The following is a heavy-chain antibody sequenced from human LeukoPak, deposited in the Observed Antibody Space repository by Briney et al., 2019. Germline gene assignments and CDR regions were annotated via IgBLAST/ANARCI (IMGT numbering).Heavy chain of an antibody. D-gene: IGHD6-19*01. CDR1: GFTFSSYG. Sequence: GGSLRLSCAASGFTFSSYGMHWVRQAPGKGLEWVAVIWYDGSNKYYADSVKGRFTISRDNSKNTLYLQMNSLRAEDTAVYYCARGAVAGPTGYYYGMDVWGQGTTVIVSS. CDR2: IWYDGSNK. J-gene: IGHJ6*02. CDR3: ARGAVAGPTGYYYGMDV. V-gene: IGHV3-33*01.